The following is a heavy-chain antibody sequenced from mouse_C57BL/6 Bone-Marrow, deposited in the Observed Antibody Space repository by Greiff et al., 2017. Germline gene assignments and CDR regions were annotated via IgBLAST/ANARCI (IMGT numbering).Heavy chain of an antibody. CDR3: ARSQLGAFAY. V-gene: IGHV1-69*01. D-gene: IGHD4-1*02. Sequence: QVQLQQPGAELVMPGASVKLSCKASGYTFTSYWMHWVKQRPGQGLEWIGEIDPCDSYTNYNQKFKGKSTLTVDKSSSTAYMQLSSLTSEDSAVYYCARSQLGAFAYWGQGTLVTVSA. J-gene: IGHJ3*01. CDR2: IDPCDSYT. CDR1: GYTFTSYW.